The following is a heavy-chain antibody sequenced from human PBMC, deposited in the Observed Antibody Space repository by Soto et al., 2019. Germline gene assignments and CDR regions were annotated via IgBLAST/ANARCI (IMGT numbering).Heavy chain of an antibody. CDR3: ASFSNLVRYFV. CDR2: ISYDESHK. V-gene: IGHV3-30-3*01. CDR1: GFTFSNYA. D-gene: IGHD3-9*01. J-gene: IGHJ4*02. Sequence: GGSLRLSCAASGFTFSNYAMHWVRQAPGKGLEWVAVISYDESHKYYAVSVKGRFTISRDNSKNTLYVQMNSLRAEDTAVYYCASFSNLVRYFVWGQGTPVTVYS.